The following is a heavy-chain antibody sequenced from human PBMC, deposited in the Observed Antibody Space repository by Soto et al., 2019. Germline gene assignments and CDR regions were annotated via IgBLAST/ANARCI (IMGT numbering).Heavy chain of an antibody. V-gene: IGHV3-30*18. J-gene: IGHJ4*02. CDR2: ISYDGSQK. D-gene: IGHD3-16*01. Sequence: GGSLRLSCAASGFTFSTYGMHWVRQAPGKGLEWVAVISYDGSQKYYADSVKGRFTISRDNSKNTLYLQMNSLRAEDTAVYYCAKEGYDYVWGTPAYNFEYWGQGTLVTVSS. CDR3: AKEGYDYVWGTPAYNFEY. CDR1: GFTFSTYG.